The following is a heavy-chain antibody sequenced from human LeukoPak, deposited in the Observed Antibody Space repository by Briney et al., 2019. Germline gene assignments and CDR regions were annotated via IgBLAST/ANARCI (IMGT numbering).Heavy chain of an antibody. CDR1: GFTFSDYA. J-gene: IGHJ4*02. CDR3: VKAGCSSTRCYGNY. V-gene: IGHV3-64D*09. CDR2: ISSNGGST. D-gene: IGHD2-2*01. Sequence: PRGSLTLSCSASGFTFSDYAIHWVRQAPGKGLEYVSAISSNGGSTYYADSVKGRFTISRDNSKNTLYLQMSSLRAEDTAVYYCVKAGCSSTRCYGNYWGQGNLVTVSS.